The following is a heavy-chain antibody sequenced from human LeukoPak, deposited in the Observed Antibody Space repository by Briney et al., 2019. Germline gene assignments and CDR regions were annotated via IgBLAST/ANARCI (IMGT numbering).Heavy chain of an antibody. V-gene: IGHV1-46*01. Sequence: ASVKVSCKASGYTFTSYYMHWVRQAPGQGLEWMGIINPSGGSTSYAQKFQGRVTMTRDTSTSTVYMELSSLRSEDTPVYYCARGNNYYGSGSYNDYWGQGTLVTVSS. CDR2: INPSGGST. D-gene: IGHD3-10*01. CDR3: ARGNNYYGSGSYNDY. CDR1: GYTFTSYY. J-gene: IGHJ4*02.